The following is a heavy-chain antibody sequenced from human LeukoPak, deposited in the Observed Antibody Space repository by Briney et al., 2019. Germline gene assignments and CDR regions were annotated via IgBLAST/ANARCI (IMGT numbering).Heavy chain of an antibody. CDR2: KWYDGSNK. CDR3: ARDRGGDGINYYFDY. D-gene: IGHD5-24*01. Sequence: GRSLRLSCAASGFTFSSYDMHWVRQAPGKGLEWVAVKWYDGSNKYYADSVKGRFTIYRDNSKNSLYLKVNSLRAEDTAVYYCARDRGGDGINYYFDYWGQGTLVTVSS. CDR1: GFTFSSYD. J-gene: IGHJ4*02. V-gene: IGHV3-33*01.